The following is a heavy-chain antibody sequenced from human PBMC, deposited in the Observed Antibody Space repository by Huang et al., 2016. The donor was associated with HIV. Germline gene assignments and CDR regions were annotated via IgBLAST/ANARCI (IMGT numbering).Heavy chain of an antibody. CDR1: GYSFSIYW. Sequence: EVQLVQSGAEVKKPGESLKISCTGSGYSFSIYWIAWVRQMPGKGLEWMGIIHPVESKSTYSPSFEGHVSISVDKSINTVYLHWSSLKASDTAIYYCAKGRRAFDVWGQGTWVTVSS. CDR2: IHPVESKS. J-gene: IGHJ3*01. CDR3: AKGRRAFDV. V-gene: IGHV5-51*03.